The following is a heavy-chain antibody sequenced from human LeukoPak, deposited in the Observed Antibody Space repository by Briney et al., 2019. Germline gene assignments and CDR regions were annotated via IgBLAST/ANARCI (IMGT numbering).Heavy chain of an antibody. Sequence: ASVKVSCKTSGYTFTGYYMHWVRQAPGQGLEWMGWVNPNTGGTNYAQKFQGRVTMTSDTSISTAYMELSSLRSDDTAMYYCARAPMIVVVFPPRLDFWGQGTLVTVSS. CDR3: ARAPMIVVVFPPRLDF. CDR2: VNPNTGGT. CDR1: GYTFTGYY. V-gene: IGHV1-2*02. J-gene: IGHJ4*02. D-gene: IGHD3-22*01.